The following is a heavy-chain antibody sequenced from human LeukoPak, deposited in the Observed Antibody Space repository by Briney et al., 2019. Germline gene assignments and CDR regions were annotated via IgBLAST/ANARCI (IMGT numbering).Heavy chain of an antibody. CDR3: ARGGLAVPGPPDY. CDR2: ISSDGSIK. J-gene: IGHJ4*02. CDR1: GFTFSTYG. V-gene: IGHV3-30*03. D-gene: IGHD6-19*01. Sequence: PGGSLRLSCAASGFTFSTYGIHWVRQAPGRGLEWVSVISSDGSIKYYGDSVKGRFTISRDNSKNTLYLQMNSLRHEDTAVYYCARGGLAVPGPPDYWGQGTLVTVSS.